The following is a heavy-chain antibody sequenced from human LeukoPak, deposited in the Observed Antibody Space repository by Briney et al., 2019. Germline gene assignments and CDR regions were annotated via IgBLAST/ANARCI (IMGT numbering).Heavy chain of an antibody. J-gene: IGHJ4*02. CDR2: IYYSGST. CDR3: ARVPRETGVIDIGGYYFDY. Sequence: PSETLSLTCTVSGGSISSYYWSWIRQPPGKGLEWIGYIYYSGSTNYNPSLKSRVTISVDTSKNQFSLRLSSVTAADTAVYYCARVPRETGVIDIGGYYFDYWGQGTLVTVSS. CDR1: GGSISSYY. D-gene: IGHD3-16*02. V-gene: IGHV4-59*01.